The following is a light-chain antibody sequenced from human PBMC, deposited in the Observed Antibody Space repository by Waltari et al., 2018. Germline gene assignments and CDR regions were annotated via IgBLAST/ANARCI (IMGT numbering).Light chain of an antibody. CDR2: DAS. Sequence: EIVLTQSPATLSLSHGERATLSCRASQSVSSYLGWYQQTPGQAPRLLIYDASNRATGIPARFSGSGSGTDFTLTISSLEPEDFAVYYCQQRSDWPPHFGQGTRLEMK. CDR3: QQRSDWPPH. J-gene: IGKJ5*01. V-gene: IGKV3-11*01. CDR1: QSVSSY.